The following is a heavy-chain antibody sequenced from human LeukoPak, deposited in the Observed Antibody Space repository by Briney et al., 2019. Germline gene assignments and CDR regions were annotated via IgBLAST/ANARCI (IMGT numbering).Heavy chain of an antibody. CDR2: ISYDGSNK. D-gene: IGHD5-12*01. J-gene: IGHJ6*02. Sequence: GGSLRLSCAASGFTFDDYGMSWVRQAPGKGLEWVAVISYDGSNKYYADSVKGRFTISRDNSKNTLYLQMNSLRAEDTAVYYCAKDRVATRHYYGMDVWGQGTTVTVSS. CDR3: AKDRVATRHYYGMDV. CDR1: GFTFDDYG. V-gene: IGHV3-30*18.